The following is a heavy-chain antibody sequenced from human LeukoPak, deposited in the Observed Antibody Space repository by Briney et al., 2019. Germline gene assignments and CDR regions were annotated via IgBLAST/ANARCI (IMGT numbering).Heavy chain of an antibody. V-gene: IGHV1-69*13. Sequence: SVKVSCKASGGTFSSYATSWVRQAPGQGLEWMGGIIPIFGTANYAQKFQGRVTITADESTSTAYMELSSLRSEDTAVYYCARAHEKGGIAAAAMGGWGQGTLVTVSS. J-gene: IGHJ4*02. D-gene: IGHD6-13*01. CDR3: ARAHEKGGIAAAAMGG. CDR1: GGTFSSYA. CDR2: IIPIFGTA.